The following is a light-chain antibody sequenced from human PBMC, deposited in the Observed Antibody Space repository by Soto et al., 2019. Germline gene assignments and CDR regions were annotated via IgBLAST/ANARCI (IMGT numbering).Light chain of an antibody. CDR2: EVT. CDR1: SSDVGGYNF. J-gene: IGLJ1*01. Sequence: QSALTQPASVSGSPGQSITISCTGTSSDVGGYNFVSWYQQHPGKAPKLIIYEVTHRPSGVSNRFSGSKSGNTASLTISGLQAEDEADYYCSSYTASNILEVFGTGTKSPS. CDR3: SSYTASNILEV. V-gene: IGLV2-14*01.